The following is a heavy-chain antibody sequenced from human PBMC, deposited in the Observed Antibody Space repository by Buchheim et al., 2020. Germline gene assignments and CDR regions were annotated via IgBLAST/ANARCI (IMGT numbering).Heavy chain of an antibody. D-gene: IGHD3-16*01. J-gene: IGHJ4*02. Sequence: EVQLLESGGGLVQPGGSLRLSCAASGFSFATYAMSWVRQAPGKGLEWVSAISGGGDSTYYADSVKGRFTISRDNSKNTLYLQMNSLRAEDTAVYYCAKIEVILSSRFDYWGQGTL. CDR1: GFSFATYA. V-gene: IGHV3-23*01. CDR2: ISGGGDST. CDR3: AKIEVILSSRFDY.